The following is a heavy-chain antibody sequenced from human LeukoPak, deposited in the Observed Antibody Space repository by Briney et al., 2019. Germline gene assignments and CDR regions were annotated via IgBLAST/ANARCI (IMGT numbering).Heavy chain of an antibody. CDR2: IYHSGST. CDR1: GGSISSGGYY. CDR3: ARELITIFGVVSDYYMDV. D-gene: IGHD3-3*01. V-gene: IGHV4-30-2*01. Sequence: SSETLSLTCTVSGGSISSGGYYWSWIRQPPGKGLEWIGYIYHSGSTYYNPSLKSRVTISVDRSKNQFSLKLSSVTAADTAVYYCARELITIFGVVSDYYMDVWGKGTTVTVSS. J-gene: IGHJ6*03.